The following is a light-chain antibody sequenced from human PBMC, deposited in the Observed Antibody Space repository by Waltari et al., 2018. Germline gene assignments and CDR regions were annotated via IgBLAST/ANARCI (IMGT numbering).Light chain of an antibody. CDR1: NIERKS. Sequence: SYVLTQPPSVSVAPGETARITCGGNNIERKSVHWYQQRPGKAPVVVISYDNDRAAGIPERFSGSNSGNTATLTISRVEAGDEADYYCQVWDANTDPGVFGTGTEVTVL. CDR2: YDN. J-gene: IGLJ1*01. V-gene: IGLV3-21*01. CDR3: QVWDANTDPGV.